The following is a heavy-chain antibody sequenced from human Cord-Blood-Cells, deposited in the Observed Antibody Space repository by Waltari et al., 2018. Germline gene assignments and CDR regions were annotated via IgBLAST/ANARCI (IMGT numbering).Heavy chain of an antibody. CDR1: GGSISSYY. D-gene: IGHD3-22*01. J-gene: IGHJ6*03. CDR2: IYTSGST. Sequence: QVQLQESGPGLVKPSETLSLTCTVSGGSISSYYWSWIRQPAGKGLEWIGRIYTSGSTNYNPSLKSRVTMSVDTSKNQFSLKLSSVTAADTAVYYCARDNSSGYYYYYYYMDVWDKGTTVTVSS. V-gene: IGHV4-4*07. CDR3: ARDNSSGYYYYYYYMDV.